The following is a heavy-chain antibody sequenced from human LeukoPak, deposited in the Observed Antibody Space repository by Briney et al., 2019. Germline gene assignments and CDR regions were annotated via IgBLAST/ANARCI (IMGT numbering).Heavy chain of an antibody. J-gene: IGHJ3*02. D-gene: IGHD3-9*01. Sequence: GGSLRLSCAASGFTVSSNYMSWVRQAPGKGLEWVSYISSSSSTIYYADSVKGRFTISRDNAKNSLYLQMNSLRAEDTAVYYCARGALRYFDWSTGPSDAFDIWGQGTMVTVSS. CDR2: ISSSSSTI. CDR3: ARGALRYFDWSTGPSDAFDI. V-gene: IGHV3-48*04. CDR1: GFTVSSNY.